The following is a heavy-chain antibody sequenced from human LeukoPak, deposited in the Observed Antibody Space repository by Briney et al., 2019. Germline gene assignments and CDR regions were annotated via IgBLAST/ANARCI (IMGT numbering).Heavy chain of an antibody. V-gene: IGHV4-61*01. Sequence: SETLSLTCTVSGGSVSSGSYYWSWIRQPPGKGLEWIGYIYYSGSTNYNPSLKSRVTISVDTSKNQSSLKLSSVTAADTAVYYCARLVTMVRGVGWLRYFDYWGQGTLVTVSS. CDR1: GGSVSSGSYY. CDR3: ARLVTMVRGVGWLRYFDY. CDR2: IYYSGST. D-gene: IGHD3-10*01. J-gene: IGHJ4*02.